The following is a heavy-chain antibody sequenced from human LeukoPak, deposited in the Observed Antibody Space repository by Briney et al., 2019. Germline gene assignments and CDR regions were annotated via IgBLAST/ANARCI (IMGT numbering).Heavy chain of an antibody. Sequence: PGGSLRLSCAASGFTFSSYAMSWVRQTPGKGLEWVSSISGSGGSIYHADSVKGRFTISRDNSKNTLYLQMNSLRAEDTAVYYCVKDPPRYNWKYGPGWFDPWGQGTLVTVSS. J-gene: IGHJ5*02. CDR1: GFTFSSYA. V-gene: IGHV3-23*01. D-gene: IGHD1-7*01. CDR3: VKDPPRYNWKYGPGWFDP. CDR2: ISGSGGSI.